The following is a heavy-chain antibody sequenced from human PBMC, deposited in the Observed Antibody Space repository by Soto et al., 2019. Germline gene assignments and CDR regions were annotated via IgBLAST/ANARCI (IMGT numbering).Heavy chain of an antibody. CDR2: ISAYNGNT. CDR3: ARESDDLIIGGFDP. CDR1: GYTFTSYG. Sequence: ASVKVSCKASGYTFTSYGISWVRQAPGQGLEWMGWISAYNGNTNYAQKLQGRVTMTTDTSTSTAYMELRSLRSDDTAVYYCARESDDLIIGGFDPWGQGTLVTVSS. J-gene: IGHJ5*02. D-gene: IGHD3-3*01. V-gene: IGHV1-18*01.